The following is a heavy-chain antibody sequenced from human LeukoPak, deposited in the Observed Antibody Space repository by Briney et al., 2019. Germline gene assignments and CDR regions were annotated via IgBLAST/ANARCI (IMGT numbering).Heavy chain of an antibody. Sequence: ASVKVSCKASGYTFTGYGISWVRQAPGQGLEWMGWISAYNGSTNYAQKLQGRVTMATDTSTSTAYMELRSLRSDDTAVYYCARGDMGPGFDPWGQETLVTVSS. CDR3: ARGDMGPGFDP. CDR2: ISAYNGST. D-gene: IGHD3-9*01. V-gene: IGHV1-18*04. CDR1: GYTFTGYG. J-gene: IGHJ5*02.